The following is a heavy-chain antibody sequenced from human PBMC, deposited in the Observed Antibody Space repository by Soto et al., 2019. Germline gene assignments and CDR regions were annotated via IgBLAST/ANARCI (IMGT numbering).Heavy chain of an antibody. CDR3: ARRTVNIRTFYSGLKTHCFDY. V-gene: IGHV4-39*01. D-gene: IGHD6-19*01. CDR2: IYYSGST. J-gene: IGHJ4*02. CDR1: GDSMSSSDYY. Sequence: SETLSLTCAVSGDSMSSSDYYWGWIRQPPGKGLEWIGSIYYSGSTYYNPSLQSRVAISVDTSKNQFSLKLKSVTAADTAIYYCARRTVNIRTFYSGLKTHCFDYWGQGAPVTVPQ.